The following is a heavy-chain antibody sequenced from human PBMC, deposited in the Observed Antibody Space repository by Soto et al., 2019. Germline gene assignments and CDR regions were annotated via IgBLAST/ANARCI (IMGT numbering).Heavy chain of an antibody. CDR1: GYTFTGYY. CDR2: INPNSGGT. J-gene: IGHJ4*02. V-gene: IGHV1-2*02. D-gene: IGHD3-22*01. CDR3: ARDRPLDYYDSSGYYGPHDY. Sequence: ASVKVSCKASGYTFTGYYMHWVRQAPGQGLEWMGWINPNSGGTNYAQKFQGRVTMTRDTSISTAYMELSRLRSDDTAAYYCARDRPLDYYDSSGYYGPHDYWGQGTLVTVSS.